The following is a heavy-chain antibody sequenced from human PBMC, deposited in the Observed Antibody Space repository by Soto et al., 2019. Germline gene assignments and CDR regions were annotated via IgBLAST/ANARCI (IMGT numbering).Heavy chain of an antibody. CDR1: GFTFSSYS. D-gene: IGHD6-13*01. CDR2: ISSSSSYI. CDR3: ARSHLRPSSSWPNYYYYGMDV. Sequence: GGSLRLSCAASGFTFSSYSMNWVRQAPGKWLEWVSSISSSSSYIYYADSVKGRFTISRDNAKNSLYLQMNSLRAEDTAVYYCARSHLRPSSSWPNYYYYGMDVWGQGXTFTVYS. V-gene: IGHV3-21*01. J-gene: IGHJ6*02.